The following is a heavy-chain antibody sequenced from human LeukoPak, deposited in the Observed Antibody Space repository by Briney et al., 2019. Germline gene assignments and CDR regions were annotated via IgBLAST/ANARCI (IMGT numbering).Heavy chain of an antibody. CDR3: ASRGYCSGGSCYYFDY. Sequence: SETLSLTCAVYGGPFRGYYWSWIRHPPGKGLEWIGEINHSGSTNYNPSLKSRVTISVDTSKNQFSLKLSSVTAADTAVYYCASRGYCSGGSCYYFDYWGQGTLVTVSS. D-gene: IGHD2-15*01. CDR2: INHSGST. J-gene: IGHJ4*02. V-gene: IGHV4-34*01. CDR1: GGPFRGYY.